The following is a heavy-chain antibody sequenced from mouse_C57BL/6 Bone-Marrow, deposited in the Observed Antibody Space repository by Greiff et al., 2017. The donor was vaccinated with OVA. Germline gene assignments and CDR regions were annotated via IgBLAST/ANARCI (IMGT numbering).Heavy chain of an antibody. Sequence: AASGVDFSRYWMSWVRRAPGKGLEWIGEINPDSSTINYAPSLKDKFIISRDNAKNTLYLQMSKVRSEDTALYYCARPEGLLRWAWFAYWGQGTLVTVSA. V-gene: IGHV4-1*01. D-gene: IGHD1-1*01. CDR2: INPDSSTI. J-gene: IGHJ3*01. CDR1: GVDFSRYW. CDR3: ARPEGLLRWAWFAY.